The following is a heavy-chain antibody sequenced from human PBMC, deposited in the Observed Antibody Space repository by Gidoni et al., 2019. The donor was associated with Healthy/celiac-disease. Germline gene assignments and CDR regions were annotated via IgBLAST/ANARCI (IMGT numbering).Heavy chain of an antibody. CDR1: GFTFSSYW. V-gene: IGHV3-7*04. Sequence: EVQLVESGGGLVQPGGSLRLSCAASGFTFSSYWMSWVRQAPGKGLEWVANIKQDGSEKYYVDSVKGRFTISRDNAKNSLYLQMNSLRAEDTAVYYCARDRAAARFYYYYYGMDVWGQGTTVTVSS. CDR3: ARDRAAARFYYYYYGMDV. J-gene: IGHJ6*02. CDR2: IKQDGSEK. D-gene: IGHD6-6*01.